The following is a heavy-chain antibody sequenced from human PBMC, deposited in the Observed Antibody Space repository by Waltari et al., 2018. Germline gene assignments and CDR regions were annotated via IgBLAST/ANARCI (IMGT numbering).Heavy chain of an antibody. V-gene: IGHV1-69*01. CDR3: ARDRPYYDILTGYQYYYYGMDV. Sequence: QVQLVQSGAEVKKPGSSVNVSCKASGGTFSSYAISWVRQAPGQGLEGMGGIIPIFGTANYAQKLQGRVTITADESTSTAYMELSSLRSEDTAVYYCARDRPYYDILTGYQYYYYGMDVWGQGTTVTVSS. J-gene: IGHJ6*02. CDR1: GGTFSSYA. D-gene: IGHD3-9*01. CDR2: IIPIFGTA.